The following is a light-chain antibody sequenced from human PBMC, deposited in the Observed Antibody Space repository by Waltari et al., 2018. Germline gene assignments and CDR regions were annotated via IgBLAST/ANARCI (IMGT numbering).Light chain of an antibody. CDR3: QHYVRLPVT. CDR2: GAS. Sequence: EIVLTQTPGTRPLSRGDRASLSCRASQSVSRTLAWYQQKPGQAPRLLIYGASTRATGIPDRFSGSGSGTDFSLTISRLEPEDFAVYYCQHYVRLPVTFGQGTKVEIK. J-gene: IGKJ1*01. V-gene: IGKV3-20*01. CDR1: QSVSRT.